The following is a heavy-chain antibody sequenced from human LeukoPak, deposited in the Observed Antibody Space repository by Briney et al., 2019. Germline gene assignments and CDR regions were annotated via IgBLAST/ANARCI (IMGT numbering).Heavy chain of an antibody. V-gene: IGHV4-59*01. CDR1: GGSISSYY. D-gene: IGHD3-22*01. CDR3: ARDEGGSSGYTYYFDY. CDR2: IYYSGST. J-gene: IGHJ4*02. Sequence: SETLSLTCTVSGGSISSYYWSWIRQPPGKGLEWIGYIYYSGSTNYNPSLKSRVTISVDTSKNQFSLKLSSVTAADTAVYYCARDEGGSSGYTYYFDYWGQGTLATVSS.